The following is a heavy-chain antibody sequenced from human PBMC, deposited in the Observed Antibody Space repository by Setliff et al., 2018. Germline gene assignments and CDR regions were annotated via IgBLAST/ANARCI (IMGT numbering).Heavy chain of an antibody. Sequence: KTSETLSLTCTFYGGPFSDYYWGWVRQTPGKGLEWIAEINPSGTTNYIPSLKRRLTISVDTSKRQFSLKLISVTAADTAVYYCRFWSYVYKNDYWAQGTLVTVSS. D-gene: IGHD3-16*01. CDR2: INPSGTT. CDR3: RFWSYVYKNDY. CDR1: GGPFSDYY. V-gene: IGHV4-34*01. J-gene: IGHJ4*02.